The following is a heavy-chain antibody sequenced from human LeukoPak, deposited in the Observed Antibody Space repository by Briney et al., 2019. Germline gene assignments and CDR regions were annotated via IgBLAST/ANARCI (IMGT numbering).Heavy chain of an antibody. Sequence: SETLSLTCTVSGGSISSYYWSWIRQPPGKGLEWIGYIYYSGSTNYNPSLKSRVTISVDTSKNQFSLKLSSVTAADTAVYYCARSYGYDYVWGSYRYRAFDIWGQGTMVTVSS. CDR1: GGSISSYY. D-gene: IGHD3-16*02. CDR3: ARSYGYDYVWGSYRYRAFDI. CDR2: IYYSGST. J-gene: IGHJ3*02. V-gene: IGHV4-59*12.